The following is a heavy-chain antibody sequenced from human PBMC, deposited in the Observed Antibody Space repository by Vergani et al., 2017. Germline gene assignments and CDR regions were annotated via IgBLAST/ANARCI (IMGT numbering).Heavy chain of an antibody. V-gene: IGHV3-23*01. CDR1: GFTFSSYA. CDR3: AAYCSSTSCSYFDY. Sequence: EVQLLESGGGLVQPGGSLRLSCAASGFTFSSYAMSWVRQAPGKGLEWISAISGSGGSTYYADSVKGRFTISRDNSKNTLYLQMNILRAEDTAVYYCAAYCSSTSCSYFDYWGQGTLVTVSS. J-gene: IGHJ4*02. D-gene: IGHD2-2*01. CDR2: ISGSGGST.